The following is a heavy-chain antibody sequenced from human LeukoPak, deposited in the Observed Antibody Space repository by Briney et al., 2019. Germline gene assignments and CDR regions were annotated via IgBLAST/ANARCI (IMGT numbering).Heavy chain of an antibody. CDR1: GGSFSGYY. Sequence: SETLSLTCAVYGGSFSGYYWSWIRQPPGKGLEWIGEINHSGSTNYNPSLKSRVTISVDTSKNQFSLKLSSVTAADTAVYYCARVKFVGATKFDYWGQGTLVTVSS. V-gene: IGHV4-34*01. D-gene: IGHD1-26*01. CDR2: INHSGST. J-gene: IGHJ4*02. CDR3: ARVKFVGATKFDY.